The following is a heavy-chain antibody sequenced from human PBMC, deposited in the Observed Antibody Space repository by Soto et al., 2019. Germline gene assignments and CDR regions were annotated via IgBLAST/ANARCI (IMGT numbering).Heavy chain of an antibody. D-gene: IGHD1-7*01. J-gene: IGHJ3*02. CDR1: GYSFTSHW. Sequence: GESLKISCKVSGYSFTSHWIGWVRQMPGKGLEWMGIIYPSDSDTRYSPSFQGQVTISGDKSISTAYLQWSSLKASHTAMYYCARPIGGNYKNAFDICGQGTMVTASS. CDR2: IYPSDSDT. V-gene: IGHV5-51*01. CDR3: ARPIGGNYKNAFDI.